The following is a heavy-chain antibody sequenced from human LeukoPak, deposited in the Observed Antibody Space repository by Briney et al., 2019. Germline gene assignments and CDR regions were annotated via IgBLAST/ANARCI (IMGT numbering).Heavy chain of an antibody. Sequence: GGSLRLSCAASGFTFSSYWMSWVRQAPGKGLEWVANIKQDGSEKYYVDSVKGRFTISRDNAKNSLYLQMNSLRAEDTAVYYCARWRFGELSYFDCWGQGTLVTVSS. CDR3: ARWRFGELSYFDC. D-gene: IGHD3-10*01. V-gene: IGHV3-7*03. CDR2: IKQDGSEK. J-gene: IGHJ4*02. CDR1: GFTFSSYW.